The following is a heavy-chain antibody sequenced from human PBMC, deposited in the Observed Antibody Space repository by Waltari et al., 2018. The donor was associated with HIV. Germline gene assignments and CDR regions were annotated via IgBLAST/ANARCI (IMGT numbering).Heavy chain of an antibody. CDR3: ARDQSPGSSWYGNWFDP. CDR2: IYYSGST. D-gene: IGHD6-13*01. CDR1: GGSISSSSYY. J-gene: IGHJ5*02. V-gene: IGHV4-39*07. Sequence: QLQLQESGPGLVKPSETLSLTCTVSGGSISSSSYYWGWIRQPPGKGLEWIGSIYYSGSTYYNPSLKSRVTISVDTSKNQFSLKLSSVTAADTAVYYCARDQSPGSSWYGNWFDPWGQGTLVTVSS.